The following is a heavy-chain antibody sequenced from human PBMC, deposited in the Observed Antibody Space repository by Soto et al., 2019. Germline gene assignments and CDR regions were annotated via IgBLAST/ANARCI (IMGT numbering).Heavy chain of an antibody. D-gene: IGHD3-16*02. CDR2: ISSSGSTI. V-gene: IGHV3-48*03. CDR3: AREGPIVYYFDY. CDR1: GFTFSSYE. Sequence: PGGSLRLSCAASGFTFSSYEMNWVRQAPGKGLEWVSYISSSGSTIYYADSVKGRFTISRDNAKNSLYLQMNSLRAEDTAVYYCAREGPIVYYFDYWGQGTLVTVSS. J-gene: IGHJ4*02.